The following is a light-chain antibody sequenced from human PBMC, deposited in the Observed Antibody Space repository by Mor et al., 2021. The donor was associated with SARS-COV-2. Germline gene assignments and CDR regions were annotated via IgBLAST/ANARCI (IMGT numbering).Light chain of an antibody. Sequence: SISSWLAWYQQKPGKAPKLLIYKASSLESGVPSRFSGSGSGTEFTLTISSLQPDDFATYYCQQYNTYPRTF. V-gene: IGKV1-5*03. CDR2: KAS. CDR1: SISSW. J-gene: IGKJ1*01. CDR3: QQYNTYPRT.